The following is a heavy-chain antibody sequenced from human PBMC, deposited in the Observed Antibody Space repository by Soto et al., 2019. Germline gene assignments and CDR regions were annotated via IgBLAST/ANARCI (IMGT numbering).Heavy chain of an antibody. CDR3: ACLEWEYRGYADY. J-gene: IGHJ4*02. D-gene: IGHD5-12*01. CDR1: GFTFSSNW. CDR2: IKRDGSEK. Sequence: VQLVESGGGLVQPGGSLRLSCAASGFTFSSNWMSWVRQAPGKGLEWVANIKRDGSEKYYVDSVKGRFTISRDNANNSLYLQMNSLRADDTAGYYCACLEWEYRGYADYVGQGTLVTVSS. V-gene: IGHV3-7*03.